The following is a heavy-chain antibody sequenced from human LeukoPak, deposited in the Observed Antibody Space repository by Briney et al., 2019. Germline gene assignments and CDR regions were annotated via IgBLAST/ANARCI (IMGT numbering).Heavy chain of an antibody. D-gene: IGHD5-18*01. V-gene: IGHV1-18*01. Sequence: ASVKVSCKASGYTFTSYDINWVRQAPGQGLEWMGWISAYNGNTNYAQELQGRVTMTTDTSTSTAYMELRSLRSDDTAVYYCARGASYGGYYYYYYMDVWGKGTTVTVSS. CDR2: ISAYNGNT. CDR3: ARGASYGGYYYYYYMDV. J-gene: IGHJ6*03. CDR1: GYTFTSYD.